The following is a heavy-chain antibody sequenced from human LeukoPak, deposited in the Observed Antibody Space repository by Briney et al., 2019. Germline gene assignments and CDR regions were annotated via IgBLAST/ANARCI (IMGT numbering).Heavy chain of an antibody. Sequence: PSETLSLTCAVYGGSFSGYYWSWIRQPPGKGLEWIGEINHSGSTNYNPSLKSRVTISVDTSKNQFSLKLSSVTAADTAVYYCAREIWNDVYLGPMGWFDPWGQGTLVTVSS. CDR3: AREIWNDVYLGPMGWFDP. J-gene: IGHJ5*02. CDR1: GGSFSGYY. V-gene: IGHV4-34*01. CDR2: INHSGST. D-gene: IGHD1-1*01.